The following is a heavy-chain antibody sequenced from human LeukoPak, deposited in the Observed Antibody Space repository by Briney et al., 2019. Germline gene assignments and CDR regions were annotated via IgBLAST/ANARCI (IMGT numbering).Heavy chain of an antibody. CDR1: GYTFTAYY. CDR3: ARGVVTATNWFDP. J-gene: IGHJ5*02. D-gene: IGHD2-21*02. CDR2: INPNSGGT. V-gene: IGHV1-2*02. Sequence: ASVIVSCKASGYTFTAYYMHWVRQAPGQGLEWMGWINPNSGGTNYAQKFQGRVTMTRDTSISTAYMDLSGLRSDDTAVYYCARGVVTATNWFDPWGQGTLVTVSS.